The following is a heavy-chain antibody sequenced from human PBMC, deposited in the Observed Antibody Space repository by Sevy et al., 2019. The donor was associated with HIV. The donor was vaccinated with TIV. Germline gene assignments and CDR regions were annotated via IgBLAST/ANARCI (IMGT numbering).Heavy chain of an antibody. V-gene: IGHV3-7*01. CDR3: ARDDNPCGDYYHGMDV. J-gene: IGHJ6*02. CDR2: IKQDGSEK. Sequence: GGSLRLSCAASGFTFSDYWMTWVRQAPGKGLEWVANIKQDGSEKYYVDSVKGRFTISRDNAKNSLYLQMNTLRSEDMAVYYCARDDNPCGDYYHGMDVWGQGTTVTVSS. D-gene: IGHD2-21*01. CDR1: GFTFSDYW.